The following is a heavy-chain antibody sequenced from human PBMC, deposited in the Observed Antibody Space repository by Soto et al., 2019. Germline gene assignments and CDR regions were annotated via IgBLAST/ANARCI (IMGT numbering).Heavy chain of an antibody. D-gene: IGHD3-10*01. CDR3: ARGRLYYGSGGHWFDP. Sequence: KTSETLSLTCTVSGGSISSYYWSWIRQPPGKGLEWIGYIYYSGSTNYNPSLKSRVTISVDTSKNQFSLKLSSVTAADTAVYYCARGRLYYGSGGHWFDPWGQGTLVTVSS. CDR2: IYYSGST. J-gene: IGHJ5*02. CDR1: GGSISSYY. V-gene: IGHV4-59*01.